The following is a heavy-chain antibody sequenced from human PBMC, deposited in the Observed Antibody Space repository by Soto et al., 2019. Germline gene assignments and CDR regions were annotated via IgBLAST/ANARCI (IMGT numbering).Heavy chain of an antibody. D-gene: IGHD3-10*01. Sequence: ASVKVSCKASGYTFTSYGISWVRQAPGQGLEWMGWISAYNGNTNYAQKLQGRVTMTTDTSTSTAYMELRSLRSDDTAVYYCARGKGITMVRGAKNYYYYGMDVWGQGTTVTVSS. CDR2: ISAYNGNT. CDR3: ARGKGITMVRGAKNYYYYGMDV. CDR1: GYTFTSYG. J-gene: IGHJ6*02. V-gene: IGHV1-18*01.